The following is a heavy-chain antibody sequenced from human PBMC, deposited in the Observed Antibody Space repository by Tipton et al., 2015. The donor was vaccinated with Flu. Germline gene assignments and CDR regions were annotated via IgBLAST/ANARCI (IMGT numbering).Heavy chain of an antibody. CDR3: ARGSVWYPDH. J-gene: IGHJ5*02. V-gene: IGHV3-7*01. Sequence: SLRLSCTASGFTFSNYWMNWVRQTSGKGLEWVATIKQDGSNMYYVDSVKGRFTISRDDAKNSLYMQMNNLRAEDTSVYYCARGSVWYPDHWGPGTPVTVSS. CDR2: IKQDGSNM. D-gene: IGHD6-19*01. CDR1: GFTFSNYW.